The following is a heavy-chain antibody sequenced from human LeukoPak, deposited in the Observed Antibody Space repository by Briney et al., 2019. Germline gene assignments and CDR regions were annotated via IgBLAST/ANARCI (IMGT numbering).Heavy chain of an antibody. J-gene: IGHJ4*02. CDR1: GFTFSSYA. Sequence: GGSLRLSCAASGFTFSSYAMAWVRQAPGKGLEWVSTIRGTGGSTYYADSVKGRFTISRDNSKNTLDLQMNSLRAEDTAVYYCAKIVGARGDYWGQGTLVTISS. V-gene: IGHV3-23*01. D-gene: IGHD1-26*01. CDR2: IRGTGGST. CDR3: AKIVGARGDY.